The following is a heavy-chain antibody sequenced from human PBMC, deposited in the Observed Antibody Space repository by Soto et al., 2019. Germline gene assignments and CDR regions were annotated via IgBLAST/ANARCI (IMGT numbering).Heavy chain of an antibody. CDR1: GFTFSSYT. V-gene: IGHV3-21*04. Sequence: PGGSLRLSCAASGFTFSSYTMNWVRQAPGKGLEWVSSISSSSGHIYYADSVKGRFTISRDNAKNSLYLQMNSLTIEDTAVYYCARAAYSNDGLDVWGQGTTVTVSS. J-gene: IGHJ6*02. CDR3: ARAAYSNDGLDV. D-gene: IGHD5-18*01. CDR2: ISSSSGHI.